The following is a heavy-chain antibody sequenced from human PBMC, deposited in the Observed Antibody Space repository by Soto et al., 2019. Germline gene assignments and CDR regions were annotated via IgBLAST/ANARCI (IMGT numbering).Heavy chain of an antibody. V-gene: IGHV4-61*01. CDR3: AGASGLGVAHITY. Sequence: PSETLSLTCSVSGGSVNDGNFYWNWILQSPAKGLEWSVYIFHSGSSNYHPSLKSRVTISVDTSKSQISLRLTSVTAADTAVYYCAGASGLGVAHITYWGQGTLVTASS. CDR1: GGSVNDGNFY. CDR2: IFHSGSS. J-gene: IGHJ4*02. D-gene: IGHD6-19*01.